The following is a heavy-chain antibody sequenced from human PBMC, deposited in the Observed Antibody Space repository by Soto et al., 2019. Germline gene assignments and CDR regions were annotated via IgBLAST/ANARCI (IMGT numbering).Heavy chain of an antibody. J-gene: IGHJ4*02. D-gene: IGHD7-27*01. CDR1: GYTFSSYA. CDR3: ARDTGDGTFDF. Sequence: QVHLVQSGAEVRKPGASVKVSCKASGYTFSSYAMHWVRQAPGQRLAWMGWINAGYGNTKSSQKFQDRVTLSRDTSASTAYIELTSLRSEDTAVYYCARDTGDGTFDFWGQGTLVTVSS. V-gene: IGHV1-3*01. CDR2: INAGYGNT.